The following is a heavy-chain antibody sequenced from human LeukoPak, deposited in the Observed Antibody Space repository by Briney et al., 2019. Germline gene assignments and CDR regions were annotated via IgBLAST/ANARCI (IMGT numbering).Heavy chain of an antibody. CDR1: GGSISSYY. D-gene: IGHD6-19*01. Sequence: SETLSLTCTVSGGSISSYYWNWIRQPPGKGLEWIGYIYYSGSTNYNPSLKSRVTISVDTSKNQFSLKLSSVTTAETAVSFCARQRRGESVAGHLQPFDYWGQGTLVTVSS. CDR2: IYYSGST. J-gene: IGHJ4*02. CDR3: ARQRRGESVAGHLQPFDY. V-gene: IGHV4-59*08.